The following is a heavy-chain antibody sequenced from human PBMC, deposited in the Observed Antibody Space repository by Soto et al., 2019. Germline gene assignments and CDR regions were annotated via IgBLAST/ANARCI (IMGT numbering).Heavy chain of an antibody. CDR3: ARRGYYGSGSYRIDY. V-gene: IGHV4-34*01. Sequence: SETLSLTCAVYGGSFSGYYWSWIRQPPGKGLGWIGEINHSGSTNYNPSLKSRVTISVDTSKNQFSLKLSSVTAADTAVYYCARRGYYGSGSYRIDYWGQGTLVTVSS. CDR2: INHSGST. J-gene: IGHJ4*02. CDR1: GGSFSGYY. D-gene: IGHD3-10*01.